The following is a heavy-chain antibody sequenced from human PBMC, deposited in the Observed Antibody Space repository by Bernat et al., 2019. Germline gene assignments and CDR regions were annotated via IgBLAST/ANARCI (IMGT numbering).Heavy chain of an antibody. Sequence: EVQLVESGGGLVQPGGSLRLSCAASGFTFSSYEMNWVRQAPGKGLEWVSYISSSGSTIYYADSVKGRFTISRDNSKNTLYLQMNSLRAEDTAVYYCAREALLWFRANGWFDPWGQGTLVTVSS. D-gene: IGHD3-10*01. CDR3: AREALLWFRANGWFDP. CDR1: GFTFSSYE. CDR2: ISSSGSTI. J-gene: IGHJ5*02. V-gene: IGHV3-48*03.